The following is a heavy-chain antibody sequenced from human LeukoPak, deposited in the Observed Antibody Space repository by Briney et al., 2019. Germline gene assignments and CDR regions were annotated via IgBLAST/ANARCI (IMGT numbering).Heavy chain of an antibody. CDR1: GGSISSYY. J-gene: IGHJ4*02. D-gene: IGHD5-18*01. V-gene: IGHV4-59*08. CDR3: ARHAGGYSFDY. CDR2: IDFSGST. Sequence: PSETLSLTCTVPGGSISSYYWSWVRQPPGKGLEWIGYIDFSGSTNNNPSLKSRVTILVDTSKKQVSLNLSSVTAADTAVYFCARHAGGYSFDYWGQGTLVTVSS.